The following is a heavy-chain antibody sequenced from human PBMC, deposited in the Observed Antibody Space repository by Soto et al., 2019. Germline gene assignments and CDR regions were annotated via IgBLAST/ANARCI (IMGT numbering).Heavy chain of an antibody. Sequence: ASVKVSCKASGYTFTNYYMHWVRQAPGQGLEWMGIIYPSGGSTRNAQKFQGRVTMTRDTSTSTVYMELSSLRSEDTAVYYCARDFSGPMDYWGRGTLVTVAS. D-gene: IGHD3-10*01. CDR3: ARDFSGPMDY. J-gene: IGHJ4*02. CDR2: IYPSGGST. CDR1: GYTFTNYY. V-gene: IGHV1-46*01.